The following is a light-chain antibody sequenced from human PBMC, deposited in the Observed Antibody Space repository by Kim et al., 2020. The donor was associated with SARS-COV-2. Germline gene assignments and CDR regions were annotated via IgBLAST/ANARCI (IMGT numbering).Light chain of an antibody. CDR3: QQYDRSAVYT. Sequence: EIVLTQSPGTLSLSPGERATLSCRASQSVSSSYLAWYQQKPGQAPRLLMYAASSRAAGVPDRFSGSGSGTDFTLSINRLEPEDFAVYYCQQYDRSAVYTFGQGTKLEI. CDR2: AAS. CDR1: QSVSSSY. J-gene: IGKJ2*01. V-gene: IGKV3-20*01.